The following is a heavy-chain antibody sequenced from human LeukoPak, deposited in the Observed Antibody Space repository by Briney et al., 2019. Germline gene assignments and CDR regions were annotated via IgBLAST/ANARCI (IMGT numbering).Heavy chain of an antibody. D-gene: IGHD3-22*01. J-gene: IGHJ6*03. CDR1: GYTFTGYY. V-gene: IGHV1-2*02. CDR2: INRNSSGT. Sequence: ASVRVSCEASGYTFTGYYMHWVRQAPGQGLEWMGWINRNSSGTKYAQKLQGRVTMTRDTSISTAYMELSRLRSDDTAVYYCARDGDSSGDYYYYYYTAVWGKGTTVT. CDR3: ARDGDSSGDYYYYYYTAV.